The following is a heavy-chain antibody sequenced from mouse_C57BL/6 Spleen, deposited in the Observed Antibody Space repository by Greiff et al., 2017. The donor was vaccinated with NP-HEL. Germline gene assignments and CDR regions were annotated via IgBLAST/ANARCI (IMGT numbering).Heavy chain of an antibody. V-gene: IGHV1-9*01. CDR1: GYTFTGYW. CDR3: ARGGYYGYPLDYFDY. J-gene: IGHJ2*01. D-gene: IGHD2-2*01. Sequence: VQLQQSGAELMKPGASVKLSCKATGYTFTGYWIEWVKQRPGHGLEWIGEILPGSGSTNYNAKFKGKATFTADTSSNTAYMQLSSLTTEDSAIYYCARGGYYGYPLDYFDYWGQGTTLTVSS. CDR2: ILPGSGST.